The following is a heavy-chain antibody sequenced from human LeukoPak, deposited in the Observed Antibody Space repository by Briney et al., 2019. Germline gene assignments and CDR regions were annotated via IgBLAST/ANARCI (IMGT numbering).Heavy chain of an antibody. J-gene: IGHJ4*02. CDR1: GGSISSGSYY. CDR3: ARAYPYSNYGADFDY. V-gene: IGHV4-61*02. Sequence: PSQTLSLTCTVSGGSISSGSYYWSWIRQPAGKGLEWIGRIYTSGSTNYNPSLKSRVTISVDTSKNQFSLKLSSVTAADTAVYYCARAYPYSNYGADFDYWGQGTLVTVSS. CDR2: IYTSGST. D-gene: IGHD4-11*01.